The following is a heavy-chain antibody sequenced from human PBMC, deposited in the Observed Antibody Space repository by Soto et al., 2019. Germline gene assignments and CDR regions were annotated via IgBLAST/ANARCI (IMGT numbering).Heavy chain of an antibody. CDR2: ISAYNGNT. D-gene: IGHD3-3*01. J-gene: IGHJ6*02. CDR1: GYTFTSYG. Sequence: GASVKVSCKASGYTFTSYGISWVRQAPGQGLEWMGWISAYNGNTNDAQKLQGRVTMTTDTSTSTAYMELRSLRSDDTAVYYCARRGLTWYYDFWSGSYPGYYGMDVWGQGTTVTVSS. CDR3: ARRGLTWYYDFWSGSYPGYYGMDV. V-gene: IGHV1-18*01.